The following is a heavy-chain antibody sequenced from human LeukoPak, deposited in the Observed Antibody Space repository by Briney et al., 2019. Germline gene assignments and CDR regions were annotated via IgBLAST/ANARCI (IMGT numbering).Heavy chain of an antibody. Sequence: PGGSLRLSCAASGFTFSSYAMSWVRQAPGKGLEWVSAISGSGGSKYYADSVKGRFTISRDNSKNTLYLQMNSLRAEDTAVYYCAKDLGRIAVAGPLDYWGQGTLVTVSS. CDR3: AKDLGRIAVAGPLDY. V-gene: IGHV3-23*01. D-gene: IGHD6-19*01. CDR1: GFTFSSYA. CDR2: ISGSGGSK. J-gene: IGHJ4*02.